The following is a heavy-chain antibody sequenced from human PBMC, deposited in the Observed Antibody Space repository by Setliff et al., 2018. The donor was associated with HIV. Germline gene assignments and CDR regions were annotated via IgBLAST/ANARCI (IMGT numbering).Heavy chain of an antibody. CDR3: ARQGGYNSPLMV. CDR2: IFDSGTT. V-gene: IGHV4-59*08. CDR1: GGSITSYY. Sequence: PSETLSLTCTVSGGSITSYYWNWIRQSPGKGLEWIGYIFDSGTTKYNPSVTSRVPISVDASKNQFFLQLISVTAADTAVYYCARQGGYNSPLMVWGQGKLFPSPQ. D-gene: IGHD3-10*01. J-gene: IGHJ4*02.